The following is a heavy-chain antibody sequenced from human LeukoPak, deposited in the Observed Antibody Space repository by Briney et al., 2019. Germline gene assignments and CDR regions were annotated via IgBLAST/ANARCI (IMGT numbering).Heavy chain of an antibody. D-gene: IGHD3-3*01. V-gene: IGHV3-23*01. CDR1: GFTFSSYA. CDR3: AKGQNYDFWSGYYYYGIDV. Sequence: GGSLRLSCAASGFTFSSYAMSWVRQAPGKGLEWVSAISGSGGSTYYADSVKGRFTISRDNSKNTLYLQMNSLRAEDTAVYYCAKGQNYDFWSGYYYYGIDVWGQGTTVTVSS. CDR2: ISGSGGST. J-gene: IGHJ6*02.